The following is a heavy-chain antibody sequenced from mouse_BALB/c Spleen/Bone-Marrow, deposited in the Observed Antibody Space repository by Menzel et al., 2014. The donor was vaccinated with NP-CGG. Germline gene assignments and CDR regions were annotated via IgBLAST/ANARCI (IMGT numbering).Heavy chain of an antibody. J-gene: IGHJ1*01. Sequence: QVQLKQSGPELVKPGASVKMSCKASGYSFTSYYIHWVKQRPGQGLEWIGWTYPGDGSSKYNEKFKGKTTLTADKSSSTVYMLISSLTSEDSAIYFCARGSSFSYWYFDVWGAGTTVTVSS. V-gene: IGHV1S56*01. D-gene: IGHD1-1*01. CDR1: GYSFTSYY. CDR3: ARGSSFSYWYFDV. CDR2: TYPGDGSS.